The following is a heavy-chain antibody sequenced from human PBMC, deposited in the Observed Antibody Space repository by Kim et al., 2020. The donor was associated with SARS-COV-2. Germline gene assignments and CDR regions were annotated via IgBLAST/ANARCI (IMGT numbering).Heavy chain of an antibody. D-gene: IGHD3-22*01. CDR1: GFSVSNYW. CDR2: ISSDGRYT. J-gene: IGHJ6*02. Sequence: GGSLRLSCAASGFSVSNYWINWVRHAPGKGLVWVSRISSDGRYTHYADSVKGRFTLSRDNAENTLFLQMNSLRAEDTAVYYCARGIFSRGFDVWGQGTTVTVSS. V-gene: IGHV3-74*01. CDR3: ARGIFSRGFDV.